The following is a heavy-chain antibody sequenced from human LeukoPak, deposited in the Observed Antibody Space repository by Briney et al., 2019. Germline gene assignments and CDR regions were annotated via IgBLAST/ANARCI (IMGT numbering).Heavy chain of an antibody. CDR3: AKDSWEGELRLDY. CDR1: GFTFSDYG. D-gene: IGHD1-26*01. CDR2: IRYDGSNK. J-gene: IGHJ4*02. Sequence: GGSLRLSCVASGFTFSDYGMFWVRQAPGKGLEWVAFIRYDGSNKYYADSVKGRFTISRDNSKNTLYLQMNSLRAEDTAVYYCAKDSWEGELRLDYWGQGTLVTVSS. V-gene: IGHV3-30*02.